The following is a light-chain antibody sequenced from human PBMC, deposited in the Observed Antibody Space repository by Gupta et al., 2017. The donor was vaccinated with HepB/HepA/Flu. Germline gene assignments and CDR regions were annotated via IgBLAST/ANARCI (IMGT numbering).Light chain of an antibody. CDR3: QQRTNWPHT. J-gene: IGKJ2*01. CDR1: QSINSY. V-gene: IGKV3-11*01. CDR2: DAS. Sequence: EIVLTQSPATLSLSPGERATLSCRASQSINSYLAWYQQKPGQAPRLLIFDASNRVTGIPARFSGSGSGTDFTLTISSLEPEDLAVYYCQQRTNWPHTFGQGTKLEIK.